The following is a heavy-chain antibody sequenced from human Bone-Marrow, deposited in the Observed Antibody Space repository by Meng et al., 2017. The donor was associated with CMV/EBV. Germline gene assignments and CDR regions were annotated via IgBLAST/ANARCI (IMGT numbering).Heavy chain of an antibody. J-gene: IGHJ4*02. CDR2: IYYSGST. D-gene: IGHD4-23*01. CDR3: ARGIYGGIDY. V-gene: IGHV4-61*05. CDR1: GGSISSSSYY. Sequence: SETLSLTCTVSGGSISSSSYYWGWIRQPPGKGLEWIGYIYYSGSTNYNPSLKSRVTISVDTSKNQSSLKLSSVTAADTAVYYCARGIYGGIDYWGQGTLVTVSS.